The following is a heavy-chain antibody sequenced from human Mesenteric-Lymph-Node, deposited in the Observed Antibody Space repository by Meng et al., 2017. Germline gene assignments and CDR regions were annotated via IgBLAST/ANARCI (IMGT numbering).Heavy chain of an antibody. J-gene: IGHJ1*01. V-gene: IGHV4-34*01. CDR3: LRGSGGSV. CDR1: GGTISGYY. D-gene: IGHD3-10*01. Sequence: QVQIQQWGAGLLKPSETLSLTCAVYGGTISGYYWSWIRQPPGKGLEWIGEINDSGSTNYNPSLKSRVTISEDTSKNQFSLKLSSVTAADTAVYHCLRGSGGSVWGQGTLVTVSS. CDR2: INDSGST.